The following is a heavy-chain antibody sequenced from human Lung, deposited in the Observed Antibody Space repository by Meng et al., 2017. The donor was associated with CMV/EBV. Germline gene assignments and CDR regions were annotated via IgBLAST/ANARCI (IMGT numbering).Heavy chain of an antibody. CDR1: GFTFSRYS. D-gene: IGHD1-1*01. J-gene: IGHJ3*01. V-gene: IGHV3-48*04. CDR3: ARDATHDLASFDAFDL. CDR2: ISSGSRTI. Sequence: GESLKISCTASGFTFSRYSLNWVRQAPGKGLEWLSYISSGSRTIHYADSVKGRFTISRDSAQNSLYLEMNSLRAEDTAVYYCARDATHDLASFDAFDLWGQAXMAIVSS.